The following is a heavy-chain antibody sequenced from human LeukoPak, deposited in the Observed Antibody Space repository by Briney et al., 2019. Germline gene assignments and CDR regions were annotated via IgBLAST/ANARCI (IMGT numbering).Heavy chain of an antibody. V-gene: IGHV3-53*01. CDR1: GFTVSSNY. Sequence: PGGSLRLSCAASGFTVSSNYMSWVRQAPGKGLEWVSVIYSGGSTYYADSVKGRFTISRDNSKNTLYLQMNSLRAEDTAVYYCARDLKGYGGPFDYWGQGTLVTVSS. J-gene: IGHJ4*02. CDR2: IYSGGST. CDR3: ARDLKGYGGPFDY. D-gene: IGHD4-23*01.